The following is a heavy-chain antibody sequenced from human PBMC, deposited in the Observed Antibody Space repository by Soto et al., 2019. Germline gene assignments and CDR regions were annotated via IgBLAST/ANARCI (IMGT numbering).Heavy chain of an antibody. CDR3: ARLMATGASDY. D-gene: IGHD1-26*01. Sequence: SETLSLTCAVSGASISSHHWIWIRQPPGKGLEWIAYMHYNGDTNHNPSLKGRVTISLDTSNNQVSLKLNSVTAADTAVYYCARLMATGASDYWGQGTLVTVSS. CDR1: GASISSHH. CDR2: MHYNGDT. V-gene: IGHV4-59*08. J-gene: IGHJ4*02.